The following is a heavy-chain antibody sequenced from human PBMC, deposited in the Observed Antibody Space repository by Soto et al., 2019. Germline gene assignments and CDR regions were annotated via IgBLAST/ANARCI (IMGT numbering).Heavy chain of an antibody. Sequence: QVQLVESGGGVVQPGRSLRLSCAASGFTFSSYGMHWVRQAPGKGLEWVAVIWYDGSNKYYADSVKGRFTISRDNSKNTLYLQMNSLRAEDTAVYYCARPPNKERVPVNPLYMDVWGKGTTVTVSS. V-gene: IGHV3-33*01. CDR3: ARPPNKERVPVNPLYMDV. CDR2: IWYDGSNK. CDR1: GFTFSSYG. J-gene: IGHJ6*03. D-gene: IGHD3-22*01.